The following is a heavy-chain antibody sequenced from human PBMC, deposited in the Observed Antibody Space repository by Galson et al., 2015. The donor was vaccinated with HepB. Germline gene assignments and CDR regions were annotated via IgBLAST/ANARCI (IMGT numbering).Heavy chain of an antibody. J-gene: IGHJ4*02. D-gene: IGHD1-1*01. CDR1: GFTFSSYW. CDR3: AREGGEIETGFTLDY. CDR2: IKQDGSEK. Sequence: SLRLSCAASGFTFSSYWMSWVRQAPGKGLEWVANIKQDGSEKYYVDFVKGRFTISRDNAKNSLYLQMNSLSAEDTAVYYCAREGGEIETGFTLDYWGQGTLVTVSS. V-gene: IGHV3-7*03.